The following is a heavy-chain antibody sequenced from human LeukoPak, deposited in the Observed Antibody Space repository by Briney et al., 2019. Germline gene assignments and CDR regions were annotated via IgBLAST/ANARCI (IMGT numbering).Heavy chain of an antibody. J-gene: IGHJ5*02. CDR2: INPNSGVT. CDR1: GDTFTGYY. Sequence: GASVKVSCKASGDTFTGYYMRWVRQAPGQGLEWMGWINPNSGVTNYAQKFQGRVTMTRDTSISTAYMELSRLRSDDTAVYYCAREVQLEALRVGWFDPWGQGTLVTVSS. V-gene: IGHV1-2*02. CDR3: AREVQLEALRVGWFDP. D-gene: IGHD1-1*01.